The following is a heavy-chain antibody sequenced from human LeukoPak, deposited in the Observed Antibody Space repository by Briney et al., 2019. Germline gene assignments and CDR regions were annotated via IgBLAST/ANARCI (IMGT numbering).Heavy chain of an antibody. Sequence: GGSLRLSCAASGFTFSSYSMNWVRQAPGKGLEWVSYISSSSSTIYYADSVKGRFTISRDNAKNSLYLQMNSLRAEDTAVYYCARDQFNDFWSGYYRAADAFDFWGQGTMVTVSS. CDR2: ISSSSSTI. V-gene: IGHV3-48*01. CDR3: ARDQFNDFWSGYYRAADAFDF. D-gene: IGHD3-3*01. CDR1: GFTFSSYS. J-gene: IGHJ3*01.